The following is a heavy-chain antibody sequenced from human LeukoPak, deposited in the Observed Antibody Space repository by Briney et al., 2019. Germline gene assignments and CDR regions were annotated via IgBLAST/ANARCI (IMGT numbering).Heavy chain of an antibody. D-gene: IGHD3-10*01. Sequence: SETLSLTCTDSSGAISGHYWSWIRQPPGKGLEWIGYIYYSGRTNYNPSLKSRVTISVDTSKNQFSLKLNSVTAADTAVYYCARSNYYGSGSYNYWGQGTLVTVSS. CDR3: ARSNYYGSGSYNY. CDR2: IYYSGRT. J-gene: IGHJ4*02. V-gene: IGHV4-59*08. CDR1: SGAISGHY.